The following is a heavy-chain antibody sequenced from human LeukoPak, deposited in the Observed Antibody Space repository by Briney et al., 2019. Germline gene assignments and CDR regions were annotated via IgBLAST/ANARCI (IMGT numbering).Heavy chain of an antibody. D-gene: IGHD3-10*01. CDR3: VKRRGPDKGHFDY. CDR2: ITGSGTYT. J-gene: IGHJ4*02. CDR1: GFTFTNYA. V-gene: IGHV3-23*01. Sequence: GGSLRLSCAASGFTFTNYAMGWVRQAPGKGLEWVSAITGSGTYTNYADSLEGRFSISRDNFINTVFLQMTSLRAEDTAIYYCVKRRGPDKGHFDYWGQGALVTVSS.